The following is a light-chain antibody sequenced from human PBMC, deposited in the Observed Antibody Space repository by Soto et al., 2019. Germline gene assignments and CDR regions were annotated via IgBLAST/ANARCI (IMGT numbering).Light chain of an antibody. CDR3: SSYAGINNLV. J-gene: IGLJ2*01. V-gene: IGLV2-8*01. Sequence: QSALTQPPSASASPGQSVTISCTGTSSDVGGYNYVSWYQQYPGKAPKLMIYEVTKWPSGVPDRFSGSKSGNTASLTVSGLQAEDEADYYCSSYAGINNLVFGGGTKLTVL. CDR2: EVT. CDR1: SSDVGGYNY.